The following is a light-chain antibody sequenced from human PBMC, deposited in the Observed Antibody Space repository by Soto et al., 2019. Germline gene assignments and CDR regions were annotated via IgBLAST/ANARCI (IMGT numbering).Light chain of an antibody. CDR1: SGHSNYI. CDR3: QTWGSGIVV. CDR2: VNNDGRR. Sequence: QPVLTQSPSASASLGASVTLTCTLSSGHSNYIIAWHQQQPEKGPRFLMKVNNDGRRRMGDGIPDRFSGSTSGSEHYLTISSLQSEDEADYYCQTWGSGIVVFGGGTKVTVL. J-gene: IGLJ2*01. V-gene: IGLV4-69*01.